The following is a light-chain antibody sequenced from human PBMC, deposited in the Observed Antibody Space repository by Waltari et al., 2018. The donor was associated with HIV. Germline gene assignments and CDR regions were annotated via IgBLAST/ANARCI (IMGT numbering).Light chain of an antibody. CDR3: QSADSSGTVV. J-gene: IGLJ2*01. CDR2: KDS. CDR1: ALPTQY. Sequence: SYELTQPPSVSVSPGQTARITCSGDALPTQYAYWYQQKPGQAPLLVIYKDSGRPSGIPERFSGSSSGTTVTLTISGVQAEDEADYYCQSADSSGTVVFGGGTKLTVL. V-gene: IGLV3-25*03.